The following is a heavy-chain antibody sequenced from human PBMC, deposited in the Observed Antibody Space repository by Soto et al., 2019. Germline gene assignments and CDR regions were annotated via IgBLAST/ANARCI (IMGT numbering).Heavy chain of an antibody. J-gene: IGHJ6*02. Sequence: GESLKISCKGSGYSFTSYWIGWVRQMPGKGLEWMGIIYPGDSDTRYSPSFQGQVIISADKSISTAYLQWSSLKASDTAMYYCARHVRVTKDYYYSGMEVWGQGTTVTVSS. CDR3: ARHVRVTKDYYYSGMEV. D-gene: IGHD4-17*01. CDR1: GYSFTSYW. CDR2: IYPGDSDT. V-gene: IGHV5-51*01.